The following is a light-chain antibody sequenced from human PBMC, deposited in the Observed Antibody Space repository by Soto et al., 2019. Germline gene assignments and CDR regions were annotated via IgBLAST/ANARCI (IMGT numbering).Light chain of an antibody. CDR2: YDS. Sequence: SYELTQPPSVSVAPGKTARITCGGNNLGSKSVHWYQQKPGQAPVLVIYYDSDRPSGIPERFSGSNSGNTATLTISRVEAGDEADYYCQVWDSSSDVVFGGGTKLTV. V-gene: IGLV3-21*04. J-gene: IGLJ2*01. CDR1: NLGSKS. CDR3: QVWDSSSDVV.